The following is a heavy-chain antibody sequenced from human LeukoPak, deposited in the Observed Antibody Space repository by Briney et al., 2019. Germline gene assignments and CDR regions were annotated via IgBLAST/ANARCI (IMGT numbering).Heavy chain of an antibody. J-gene: IGHJ4*02. CDR3: ASGGMGARKYYSDPFHY. D-gene: IGHD3-10*01. CDR2: IYSGGST. V-gene: IGHV3-53*01. CDR1: GFTVSSNY. Sequence: TGGSLRLSCAASGFTVSSNYMSWVRQAPGKGLEWVSIIYSGGSTYYADSVRGRFTISRDSSKNTVCPQMNSLKAEDTAVYYCASGGMGARKYYSDPFHYWGQGTLVTVSS.